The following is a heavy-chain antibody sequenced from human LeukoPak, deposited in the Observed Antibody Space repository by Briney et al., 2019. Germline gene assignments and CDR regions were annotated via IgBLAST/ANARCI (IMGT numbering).Heavy chain of an antibody. D-gene: IGHD6-6*01. CDR1: GGSISSYY. V-gene: IGHV4-59*01. Sequence: PSETLSLTCTVSGGSISSYYWSWLRQPPGKGLGWIGYIYYSGSTNYNPSLKSRVTISVDTSKNQFSLKLSSVIAADTAVYYCARKPWDSSSSSYYFDYWGQGTLVTVSS. CDR3: ARKPWDSSSSSYYFDY. CDR2: IYYSGST. J-gene: IGHJ4*02.